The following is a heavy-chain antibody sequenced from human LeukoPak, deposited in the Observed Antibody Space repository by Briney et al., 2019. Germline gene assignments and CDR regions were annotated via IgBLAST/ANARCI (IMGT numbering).Heavy chain of an antibody. Sequence: SGGSLRLSCAASGLPFRSAWMSWVRQAPGKGLEWVGCIKSQGDGATTVHAAPVKGRFAISRDDSRNTLYLQMGSLKIEDTAVYYCATADYPPFEFWGQGTLVTVSS. CDR3: ATADYPPFEF. D-gene: IGHD4/OR15-4a*01. V-gene: IGHV3-15*01. J-gene: IGHJ4*02. CDR1: GLPFRSAW. CDR2: IKSQGDGATT.